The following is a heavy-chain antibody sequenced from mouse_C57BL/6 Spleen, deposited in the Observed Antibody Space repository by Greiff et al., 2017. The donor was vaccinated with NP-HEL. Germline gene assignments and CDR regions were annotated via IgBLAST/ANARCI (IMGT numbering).Heavy chain of an antibody. CDR3: ARKLRVYAMDY. CDR2: IDPSDSYT. Sequence: QVQLKQPGAELVMPGASVKLSCKASGYTFTSYWMHWVKQRPGQGLEWIGEIDPSDSYTNYNQKFKGKSTLTVDKSSSTAYMQLSSLTSEDSAVYYCARKLRVYAMDYWGQGTSVTVSS. J-gene: IGHJ4*01. V-gene: IGHV1-69*01. D-gene: IGHD1-1*01. CDR1: GYTFTSYW.